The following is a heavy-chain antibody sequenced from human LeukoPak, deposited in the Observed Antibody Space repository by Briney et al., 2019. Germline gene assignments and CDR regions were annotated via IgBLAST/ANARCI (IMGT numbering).Heavy chain of an antibody. Sequence: PGGSLRLSCAASGFTVSSNYMSWVRQAPGKGLEWVSVIYSGGSTYYADSVKGRFTISRDNSKNTLYLQMNSQRAEDTAVYYCARDLLSSSGSYYYYYYMDVWGKGTTVTVSS. J-gene: IGHJ6*03. CDR3: ARDLLSSSGSYYYYYYMDV. CDR1: GFTVSSNY. V-gene: IGHV3-53*01. CDR2: IYSGGST. D-gene: IGHD6-6*01.